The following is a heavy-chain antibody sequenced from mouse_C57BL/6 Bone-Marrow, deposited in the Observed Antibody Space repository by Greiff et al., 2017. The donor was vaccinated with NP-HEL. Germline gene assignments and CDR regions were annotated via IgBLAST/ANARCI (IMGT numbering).Heavy chain of an antibody. CDR1: GYAFSSSW. CDR2: IYPGDGDT. D-gene: IGHD1-1*01. V-gene: IGHV1-82*01. J-gene: IGHJ3*01. CDR3: AILYDYYGSWFAY. Sequence: VKLQESGPELVKPGASVKISCKASGYAFSSSWMNWVKQRPGKGLEWIGRIYPGDGDTNYNGKFKGKDTLTADKSSSTAYMQLSILASEDSAVYFCAILYDYYGSWFAYWGQGTLVTVSA.